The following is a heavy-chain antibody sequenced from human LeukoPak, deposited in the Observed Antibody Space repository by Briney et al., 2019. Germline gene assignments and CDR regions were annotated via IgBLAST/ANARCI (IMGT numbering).Heavy chain of an antibody. V-gene: IGHV3-13*01. D-gene: IGHD3-22*01. CDR1: GFTFSSYW. CDR2: IGTAGDT. Sequence: PGGSLRLSCAASGFTFSSYWMNWVRQATGKGLEWVSAIGTAGDTYYPGSVKGRFTISRENAKNSLYLQMNSLRAEDTAVYYCARGPSTYYYDSSGRDAFDIWGQGTMVTVSS. J-gene: IGHJ3*02. CDR3: ARGPSTYYYDSSGRDAFDI.